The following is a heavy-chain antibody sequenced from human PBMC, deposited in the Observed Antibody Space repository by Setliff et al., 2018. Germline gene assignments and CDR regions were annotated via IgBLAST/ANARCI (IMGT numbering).Heavy chain of an antibody. V-gene: IGHV3-48*04. CDR1: GFSFSNYV. J-gene: IGHJ4*02. D-gene: IGHD1-1*01. Sequence: HPGGSLRLSCVVSGFSFSNYVMTWVRQAPGKGLEWISYISTSSGTRYYADSVKGRFTISRDNAKNSLYLQMNSLKTEDTAVYYCTRDGAGTRSGFYFDYWGQGTLVTVSS. CDR2: ISTSSGTR. CDR3: TRDGAGTRSGFYFDY.